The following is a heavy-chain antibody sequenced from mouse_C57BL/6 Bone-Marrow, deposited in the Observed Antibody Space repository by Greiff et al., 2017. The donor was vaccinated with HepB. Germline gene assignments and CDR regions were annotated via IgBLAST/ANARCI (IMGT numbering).Heavy chain of an antibody. Sequence: EVKLKESGGDLVKPGGSLKLSCAASGFTFSSYGMSWVRQTPDKRLEWVATISSGGSYTYYPDSVKGRFTISRDNAKNTLYLQMSSLKSEDTAMYYCARQGVYYYGTGYAMDYWGQGTSVTVSS. CDR1: GFTFSSYG. CDR3: ARQGVYYYGTGYAMDY. J-gene: IGHJ4*01. V-gene: IGHV5-6*01. D-gene: IGHD1-1*01. CDR2: ISSGGSYT.